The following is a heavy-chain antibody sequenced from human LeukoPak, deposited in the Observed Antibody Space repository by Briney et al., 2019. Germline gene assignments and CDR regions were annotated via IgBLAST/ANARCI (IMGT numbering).Heavy chain of an antibody. V-gene: IGHV3-11*01. CDR3: TSGSSSVGY. CDR2: ISPSQNDI. CDR1: GFVFSDYY. D-gene: IGHD6-6*01. Sequence: GSLRLSCAASGFVFSDYYMSWIRQAPGKGLEWVAYISPSQNDIYYTESVRGRFTISRDNAKNSLYLQMSSLRADDTAVYYCTSGSSSVGYWGQGTLVTVSS. J-gene: IGHJ4*02.